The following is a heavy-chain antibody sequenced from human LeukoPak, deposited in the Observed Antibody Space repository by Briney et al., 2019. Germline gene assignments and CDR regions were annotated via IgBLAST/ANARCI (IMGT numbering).Heavy chain of an antibody. Sequence: NPSETLSLTCTVSGGPISTYQWSWIRQPPGKGLEWIGYIYYTGSTNYNPSLRSRVTISLDTSKNQFSLRVNSVTAADTAVYYCARRTTVTHNWFDPWGQGTLVTVSS. V-gene: IGHV4-59*08. J-gene: IGHJ5*02. D-gene: IGHD4-17*01. CDR3: ARRTTVTHNWFDP. CDR2: IYYTGST. CDR1: GGPISTYQ.